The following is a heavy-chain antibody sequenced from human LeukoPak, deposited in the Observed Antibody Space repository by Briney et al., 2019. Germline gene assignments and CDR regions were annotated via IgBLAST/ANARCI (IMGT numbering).Heavy chain of an antibody. CDR1: GFTFSSYG. V-gene: IGHV3-23*01. CDR3: ARMEYSSSSGGLDY. J-gene: IGHJ4*02. CDR2: VSSGGNS. D-gene: IGHD6-6*01. Sequence: GGSLRLSCTASGFTFSSYGMSWVRQAPGKGLDWVSAVSSGGNSNYADSVKGRFTISRDNSKNTLYLQMNSLRAEDTAVYYCARMEYSSSSGGLDYWGQGTLVTVSS.